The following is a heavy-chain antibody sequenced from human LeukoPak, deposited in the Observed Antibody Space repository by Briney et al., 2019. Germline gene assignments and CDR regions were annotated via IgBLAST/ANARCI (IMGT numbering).Heavy chain of an antibody. CDR1: GFTFSSYA. J-gene: IGHJ4*02. V-gene: IGHV3-23*01. CDR2: ISGSGGST. CDR3: AKDSYDYPWSYFDY. D-gene: IGHD3-16*01. Sequence: GGSLRLSCAASGFTFSSYAMSWVRQAPGKGLEWVSAISGSGGSTYYADSVKGRFTISRDNPKNTLYLQMNSLRAEDTAVYYCAKDSYDYPWSYFDYWGQGTLVTVSS.